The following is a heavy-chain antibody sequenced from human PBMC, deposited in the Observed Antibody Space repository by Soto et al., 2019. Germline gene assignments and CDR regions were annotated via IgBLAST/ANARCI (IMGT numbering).Heavy chain of an antibody. V-gene: IGHV3-74*01. CDR2: INGGGSTT. J-gene: IGHJ4*02. D-gene: IGHD6-13*01. CDR1: GFTFSSYW. CDR3: ASARYSSSSSDY. Sequence: EVQLVESGGGLVQPGGSLRLACAASGFTFSSYWMHWVRQVTGKGLVWVSRINGGGSTTTYAVSVKGRFTISRDNAKNTLYLQMNSLGAEDTAVYYCASARYSSSSSDYWGQGILVTVSS.